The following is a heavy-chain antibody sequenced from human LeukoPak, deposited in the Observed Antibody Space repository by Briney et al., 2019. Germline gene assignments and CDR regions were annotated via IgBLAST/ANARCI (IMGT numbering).Heavy chain of an antibody. J-gene: IGHJ4*02. CDR3: ARALYDGNY. D-gene: IGHD3-16*01. CDR2: IKQDATEK. Sequence: GSLRLSCAASGFTFSRYWMSWVRQAPGKGLEWVANIKQDATEKYYLDSVKGRFTISRDNSKNTLYLQMNSLRAEDTAVYYCARALYDGNYWGQGTLVTVSS. CDR1: GFTFSRYW. V-gene: IGHV3-7*01.